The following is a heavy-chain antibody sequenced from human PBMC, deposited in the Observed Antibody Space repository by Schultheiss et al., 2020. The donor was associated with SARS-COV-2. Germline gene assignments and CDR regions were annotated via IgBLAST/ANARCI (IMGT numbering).Heavy chain of an antibody. Sequence: SETLSLTCTVSGGSISSSSYYWGWIRQPPGKGLEWIGRIYTSGSTNYNPSLKSRVTMSVDTSKNQFSLKLSSVTAADTAVYYCAREGTGDSASYYYYMDVWGKGTTVTVSS. CDR3: AREGTGDSASYYYYMDV. V-gene: IGHV4-61*05. D-gene: IGHD7-27*01. J-gene: IGHJ6*03. CDR2: IYTSGST. CDR1: GGSISSSSYY.